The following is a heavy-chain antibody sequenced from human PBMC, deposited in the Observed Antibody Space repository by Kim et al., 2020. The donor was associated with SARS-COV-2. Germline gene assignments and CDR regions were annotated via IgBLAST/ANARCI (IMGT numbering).Heavy chain of an antibody. Sequence: GGSLRLSCAASGFTLSTYAMTWVRQAPGKGLEWVSGIGGGGGTYYADSVKGRFTISRDNSKNTLYLQMNSLRAEDTAVYYCAKQGGKAVVGFGVDYWGQGTLVTVSS. V-gene: IGHV3-23*01. J-gene: IGHJ4*02. CDR3: AKQGGKAVVGFGVDY. D-gene: IGHD6-19*01. CDR2: IGGGGGT. CDR1: GFTLSTYA.